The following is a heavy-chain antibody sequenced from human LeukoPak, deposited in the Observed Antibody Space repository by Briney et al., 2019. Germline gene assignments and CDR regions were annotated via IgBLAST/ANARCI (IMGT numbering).Heavy chain of an antibody. CDR1: GFTFSSYA. V-gene: IGHV3-23*01. CDR2: ISGSGGST. D-gene: IGHD2-2*01. CDR3: AKDLGGYCSSTSCYWDY. J-gene: IGHJ4*02. Sequence: PGGSLRLSCAASGFTFSSYAMSWVRQAPGKGLEWVSAISGSGGSTSYADSVKGRFTISRDNSKNTLYLQMNSLRAEDTAVYYCAKDLGGYCSSTSCYWDYWGQGTLVTVSS.